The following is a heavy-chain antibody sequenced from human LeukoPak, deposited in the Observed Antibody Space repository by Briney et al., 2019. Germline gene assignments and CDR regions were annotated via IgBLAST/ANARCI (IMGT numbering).Heavy chain of an antibody. D-gene: IGHD3-10*01. Sequence: SETLSLTCTVSGGSISISHYYWGWIRQPPGKGLEWIGSMYYSGSTYFNPSLKSRVTISVDTSKNQFSLKLRSVTAADTAVYYCARHVFLNIYGYFDYWGQGTLVSVSS. J-gene: IGHJ4*02. V-gene: IGHV4-39*01. CDR3: ARHVFLNIYGYFDY. CDR2: MYYSGST. CDR1: GGSISISHYY.